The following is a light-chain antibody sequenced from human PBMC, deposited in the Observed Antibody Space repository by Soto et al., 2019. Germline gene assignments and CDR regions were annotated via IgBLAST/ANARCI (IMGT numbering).Light chain of an antibody. CDR3: QAWDSSSYV. CDR2: QDS. Sequence: SYELTQPPSVSVSPGQTASITCSGDKLGDKYACWYQQKPGQSPVLVIYQDSKRPSGIPERFSGSNSGSTATLTISGTQAMDEADYYCQAWDSSSYVFGTGTKLTVL. CDR1: KLGDKY. V-gene: IGLV3-1*01. J-gene: IGLJ1*01.